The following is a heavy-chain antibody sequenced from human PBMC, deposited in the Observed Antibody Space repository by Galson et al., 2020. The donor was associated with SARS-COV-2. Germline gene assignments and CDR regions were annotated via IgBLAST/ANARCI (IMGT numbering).Heavy chain of an antibody. V-gene: IGHV3-13*01. CDR1: GFTFSSYD. CDR2: IGTAGDT. D-gene: IGHD3-9*01. Sequence: GGSLRLSCAASGFTFSSYDMHWVRQATGKGLEWVSAIGTAGDTYYPGSVKGRFTISRENAKNSLYLQMNSLRAGDTAVYYCARGEILTGYYNPPYYYGMDVWGQGTTVTVSS. CDR3: ARGEILTGYYNPPYYYGMDV. J-gene: IGHJ6*02.